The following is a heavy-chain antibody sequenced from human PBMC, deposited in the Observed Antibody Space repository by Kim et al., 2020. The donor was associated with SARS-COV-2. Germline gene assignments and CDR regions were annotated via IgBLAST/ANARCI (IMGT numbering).Heavy chain of an antibody. D-gene: IGHD5-12*01. Sequence: GGSLRLSCATSGFTFSSYAMHWVRQAPGKGLEWVAVISYDGSNKYYADSVKGRFTISRDNSKNTLYLQMNSLRAEDTAVYYCARVGGGEMATIYAFDIWG. CDR1: GFTFSSYA. CDR3: ARVGGGEMATIYAFDI. V-gene: IGHV3-30*04. J-gene: IGHJ3*02. CDR2: ISYDGSNK.